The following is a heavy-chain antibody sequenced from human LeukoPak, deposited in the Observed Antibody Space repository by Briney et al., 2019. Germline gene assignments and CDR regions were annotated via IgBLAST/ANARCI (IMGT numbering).Heavy chain of an antibody. CDR1: GYTFTGYY. V-gene: IGHV1-2*02. CDR3: ARDSAWTM. D-gene: IGHD4/OR15-4a*01. Sequence: ASVKVSCKASGYTFTGYYMHWVRQAPGQGLEWMGWINPNSVGTNYAQKFQDGVTLTGDTSISTAYMGRSRLRSDDTAVYYCARDSAWTMWGQGTLVTVS. J-gene: IGHJ4*02. CDR2: INPNSVGT.